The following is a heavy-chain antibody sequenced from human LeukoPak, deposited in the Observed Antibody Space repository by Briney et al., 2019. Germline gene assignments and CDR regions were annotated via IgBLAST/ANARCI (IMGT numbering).Heavy chain of an antibody. D-gene: IGHD3-10*01. CDR2: IYSGGST. V-gene: IGHV3-53*01. CDR3: ASGSGSYRTPYYYMDV. J-gene: IGHJ6*03. Sequence: PGGSLRLSCAASGFTVSSNYMSWVPQAPGKGLEWVSGIYSGGSTYYADSVKGRLTISRDNSTNTLYLQMNSLRAEDTAVYYCASGSGSYRTPYYYMDVWGTGTTVTVSS. CDR1: GFTVSSNY.